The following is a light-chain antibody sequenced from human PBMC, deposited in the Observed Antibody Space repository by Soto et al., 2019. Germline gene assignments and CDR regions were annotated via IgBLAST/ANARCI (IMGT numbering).Light chain of an antibody. J-gene: IGKJ1*01. Sequence: DIQMTQSPSSLSASVRDRVTITCRASQGVGNDLGWYQQQPGKAPKRLIYAASSLQSGVPSRFSGSGSGTEFTLTISSLQPEHFATYYCLQHNSYPQTFGQGTKVEIK. CDR2: AAS. V-gene: IGKV1-17*01. CDR3: LQHNSYPQT. CDR1: QGVGND.